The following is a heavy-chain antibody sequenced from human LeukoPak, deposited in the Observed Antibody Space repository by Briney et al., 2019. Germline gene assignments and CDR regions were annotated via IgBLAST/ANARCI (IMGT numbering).Heavy chain of an antibody. Sequence: PSETLSLTCTVSGGSISSYYWSWIRQPPGKGPEWIGYIYYSGSTNYNPSLKSRVTISVDTSKNQFSLKLSSVTAADTAVYYCARDYDSSGYGAFDIWGQGTMVTVSS. CDR3: ARDYDSSGYGAFDI. D-gene: IGHD3-22*01. V-gene: IGHV4-59*01. J-gene: IGHJ3*02. CDR1: GGSISSYY. CDR2: IYYSGST.